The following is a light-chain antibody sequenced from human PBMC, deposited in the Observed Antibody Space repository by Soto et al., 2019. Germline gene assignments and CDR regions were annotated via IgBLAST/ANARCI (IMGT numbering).Light chain of an antibody. CDR1: QSVATNY. CDR2: ATS. CDR3: QQFGSSPPKYT. V-gene: IGKV3-20*01. J-gene: IGKJ2*01. Sequence: EIVLTQSPGTLSLSPGERATLSCRASQSVATNYLAWYQQKPGQAPRLLIYATSSRATGIPDRFSGSGFATDFTLTISRLEPEDFAVYYCQQFGSSPPKYTFGQGTELEIK.